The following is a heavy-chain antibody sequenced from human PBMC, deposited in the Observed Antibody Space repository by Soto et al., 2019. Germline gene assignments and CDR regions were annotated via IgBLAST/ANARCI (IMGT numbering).Heavy chain of an antibody. D-gene: IGHD1-1*01. CDR3: TRGRYGDY. Sequence: QVHLVQSGAEVKKPGASVKVSCKGSGYGFTTYGITWVRQGPGQGLEWMAWISAQNGNTNYAQKLQGRITVTRDTSTSTAYMELRSLRSDDTAVYYCTRGRYGDYWGQGALVTVSS. V-gene: IGHV1-18*01. J-gene: IGHJ4*02. CDR2: ISAQNGNT. CDR1: GYGFTTYG.